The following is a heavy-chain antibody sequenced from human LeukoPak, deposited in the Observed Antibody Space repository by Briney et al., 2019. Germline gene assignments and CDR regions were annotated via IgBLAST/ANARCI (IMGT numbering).Heavy chain of an antibody. CDR2: IYTSGST. D-gene: IGHD3/OR15-3a*01. CDR3: ARENWTGLFGRAHDY. Sequence: SETLSLTCTVSGGSISSYYWSWIRQPAGKGLEWIGRIYTSGSTNYNPPLKSRVTISVDTSKNKFSLKLISVTAADAAVYYCARENWTGLFGRAHDYWGQGTLVTVSS. CDR1: GGSISSYY. J-gene: IGHJ4*02. V-gene: IGHV4-4*07.